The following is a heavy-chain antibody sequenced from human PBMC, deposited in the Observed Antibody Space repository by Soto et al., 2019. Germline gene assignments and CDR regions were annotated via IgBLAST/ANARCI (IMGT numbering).Heavy chain of an antibody. CDR3: ARDGPAAANDAFDI. CDR1: GFTFTSFA. Sequence: QVPLVQSGAEVKKPGASVKVSCKASGFTFTSFAMHWVRQAPGQRLEWMGWINAGNGNTKYSQKFQGRVTITRDTSASTAYMELSSLRSEDTAVYYCARDGPAAANDAFDIWGQGTMVTVSS. D-gene: IGHD2-2*01. CDR2: INAGNGNT. V-gene: IGHV1-3*01. J-gene: IGHJ3*02.